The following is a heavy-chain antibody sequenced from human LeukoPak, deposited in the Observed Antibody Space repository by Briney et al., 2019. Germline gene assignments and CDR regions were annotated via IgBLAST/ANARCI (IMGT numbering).Heavy chain of an antibody. V-gene: IGHV1-2*02. CDR1: GYTFTGYY. CDR3: ARIRDGYNDAYDI. J-gene: IGHJ3*02. CDR2: INPNSGGT. D-gene: IGHD5-24*01. Sequence: GASVKVSCKASGYTFTGYYMHWVRQAPGQGLEWMGWINPNSGGTNYAQKFQGRVTMTRDTSISTAYMELSRLRSEDTATYYCARIRDGYNDAYDIWGQGTVVTVPS.